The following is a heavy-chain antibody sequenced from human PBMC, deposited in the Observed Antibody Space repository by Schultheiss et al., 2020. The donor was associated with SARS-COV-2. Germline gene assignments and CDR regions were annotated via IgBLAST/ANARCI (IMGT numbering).Heavy chain of an antibody. D-gene: IGHD3-22*01. CDR3: ARDMIHYYDSSGYYGTFDY. CDR1: GFTFGDYA. V-gene: IGHV3-23*01. CDR2: ISGSGGST. Sequence: GGSLRLSCTASGFTFGDYAMSWVRQAPGKGLEWVSAISGSGGSTYYADSVKGRFTISRDNSKNTLYLQMNSLRAEDTAVYYCARDMIHYYDSSGYYGTFDYWGQGTLVTVSS. J-gene: IGHJ4*02.